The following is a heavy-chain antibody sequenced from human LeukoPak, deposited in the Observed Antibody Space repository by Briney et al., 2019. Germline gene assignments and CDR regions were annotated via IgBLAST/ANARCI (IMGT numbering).Heavy chain of an antibody. Sequence: GGSLRLSCAASGFTFSNAWMSWVRQAPGKGLEWVSAISGSGGSTCYADSVKGRFTISRDNSKNTLYLQMNSLRAEDTAVYYCAKYLRAQQLVPNFDYWGQGTLVTVSS. CDR2: ISGSGGST. CDR3: AKYLRAQQLVPNFDY. D-gene: IGHD6-13*01. J-gene: IGHJ4*02. V-gene: IGHV3-23*01. CDR1: GFTFSNAW.